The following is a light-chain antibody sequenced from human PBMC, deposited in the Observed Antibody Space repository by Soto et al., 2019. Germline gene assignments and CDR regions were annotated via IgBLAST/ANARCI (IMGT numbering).Light chain of an antibody. V-gene: IGKV3-20*01. J-gene: IGKJ2*01. CDR1: QSVSSSY. CDR2: GAS. CDR3: QQYGSSGYT. Sequence: IVLTQSPGTLSLYPGERATLSCRASQSVSSSYSTWYQQKPGQAPRLLIYGASSRATGIPDRFSGSGSATDFTLTISRLEPEDCAVDYCQQYGSSGYTFGEGPKLEIK.